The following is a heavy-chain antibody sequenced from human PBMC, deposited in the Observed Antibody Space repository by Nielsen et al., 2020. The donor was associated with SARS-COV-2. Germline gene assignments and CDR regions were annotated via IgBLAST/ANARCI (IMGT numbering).Heavy chain of an antibody. CDR2: ISSSSAYI. CDR3: ARDHRPGGYGMDV. CDR1: GFSFNTYS. Sequence: GESLKISCVASGFSFNTYSMNWVRQAPGKGLEWVSCISSSSAYIYYADSVKGRFTISRDNAKNSLYLQMNSLRVEDTAIYYCARDHRPGGYGMDVWGQGTTVTVSS. D-gene: IGHD3-10*01. J-gene: IGHJ6*02. V-gene: IGHV3-21*01.